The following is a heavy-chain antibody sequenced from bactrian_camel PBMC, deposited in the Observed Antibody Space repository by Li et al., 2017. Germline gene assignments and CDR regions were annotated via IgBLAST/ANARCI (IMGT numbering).Heavy chain of an antibody. CDR1: GFKFSTYE. CDR2: LDARGQT. V-gene: IGHV3S67*01. Sequence: VQLVESGGGSVQPGGSLRLSCAASGFKFSTYEMSWVRQAPGKEREGVATLDARGQTTYADSVKDRFTISRDNAKYTLYLQMNSLKTEDTAVYYCATWWSVGFWGQGTQVTVS. J-gene: IGHJ6*01. CDR3: ATWWSVGF. D-gene: IGHD7*01.